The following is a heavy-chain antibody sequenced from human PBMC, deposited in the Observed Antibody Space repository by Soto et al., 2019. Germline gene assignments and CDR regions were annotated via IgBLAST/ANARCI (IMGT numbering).Heavy chain of an antibody. CDR3: AREGIAAAGMVGWFDP. J-gene: IGHJ5*02. Sequence: SQTLSLTCAISGDSVSSNSAAWNWIRQSPSRGLEWLGRTYYRSKWYNDYAVSVKSRITINPDTSTNQFSLQLNSATPEDTALYYCAREGIAAAGMVGWFDPWGQGTLVTVSS. D-gene: IGHD6-13*01. CDR2: TYYRSKWYN. V-gene: IGHV6-1*01. CDR1: GDSVSSNSAA.